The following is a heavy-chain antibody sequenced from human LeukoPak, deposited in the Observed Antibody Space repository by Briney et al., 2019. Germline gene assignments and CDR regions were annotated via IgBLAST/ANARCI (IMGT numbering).Heavy chain of an antibody. Sequence: SETLSLTCTVSGGSISSYYWSWIRQPPGKGLEWIGYIYYSGSTNYNPSLKSRVTISADTSKNQFSLKLSSVTAADTAVYYCARGAGPGWFDPWGQGTLVTVSS. CDR3: ARGAGPGWFDP. D-gene: IGHD3-10*01. CDR2: IYYSGST. J-gene: IGHJ5*02. V-gene: IGHV4-59*08. CDR1: GGSISSYY.